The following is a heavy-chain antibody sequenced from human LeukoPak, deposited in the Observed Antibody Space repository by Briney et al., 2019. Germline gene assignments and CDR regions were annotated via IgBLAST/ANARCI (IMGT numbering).Heavy chain of an antibody. J-gene: IGHJ4*02. V-gene: IGHV3-48*01. D-gene: IGHD4-17*01. CDR3: AKGGTSVTRYVDY. CDR2: ISSSSSTI. Sequence: GGSLRLSCAASGFTFSSYSMNWVRQAAGKGLEWVSYISSSSSTIYYADSVKGRFTISRDNSQNTVYLQMNSLRAEDTAVYYCAKGGTSVTRYVDYWGQGTLVTVSS. CDR1: GFTFSSYS.